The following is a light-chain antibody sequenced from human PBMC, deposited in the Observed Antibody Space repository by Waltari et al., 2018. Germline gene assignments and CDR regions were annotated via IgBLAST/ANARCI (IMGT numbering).Light chain of an antibody. CDR3: SLYMGSGIWV. CDR2: KGS. V-gene: IGLV8-61*01. Sequence: QTVVTQEPSLSVSPGGTVTLTCALTSGSVSTPSYPTWYQQTPGQPPRTLVYKGSSRSSGVPDRFSGSVLGNTAALTITGAQADDESNYYCSLYMGSGIWVFGGGTKLTVL. J-gene: IGLJ3*02. CDR1: SGSVSTPSY.